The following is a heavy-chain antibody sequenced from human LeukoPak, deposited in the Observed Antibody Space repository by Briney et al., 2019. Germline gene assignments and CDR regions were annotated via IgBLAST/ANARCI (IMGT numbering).Heavy chain of an antibody. V-gene: IGHV4-4*07. CDR2: IYTSWCT. D-gene: IGHD2-15*01. CDR3: AREFTIGGSYDDAFDI. CDR1: GRSLSSYY. Sequence: AETLSLTRTLSGRSLSSYYWSWMRQPARRGLEWIGRIYTSWCTNPNHSLQRRVTISVDTSKNQFSMKLSSVTAADTAVYYCAREFTIGGSYDDAFDIWGQGTMVTVSS. J-gene: IGHJ3*02.